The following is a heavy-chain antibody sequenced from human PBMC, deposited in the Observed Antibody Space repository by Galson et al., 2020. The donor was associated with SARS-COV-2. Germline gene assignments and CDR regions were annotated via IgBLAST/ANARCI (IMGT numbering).Heavy chain of an antibody. CDR2: ITSGNTYI. CDR1: GFTFNRYT. J-gene: IGHJ5*02. D-gene: IGHD3-10*01. Sequence: GESLKISCAASGFTFNRYTMNWVRQSPGKGLEWVSSITSGNTYIYYADSVKGRFTISRDNAMSSLYLQMNSLRAGDTGFYYCVRGSPPGDASGTLGWFDPWGQGTLVTVSS. CDR3: VRGSPPGDASGTLGWFDP. V-gene: IGHV3-21*06.